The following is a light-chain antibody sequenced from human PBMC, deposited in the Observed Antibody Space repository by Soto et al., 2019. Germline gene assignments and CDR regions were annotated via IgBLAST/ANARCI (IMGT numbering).Light chain of an antibody. CDR1: QSVSSY. Sequence: EIVLTQSPATLSLSPGERATLSCRASQSVSSYLAWYQQKPGQAPRLLIYDASNRATGIPARFSGSGSGTDFTLTISSLEPEDFVVYYCQQRSNWPPPTFGPGTKVDIK. V-gene: IGKV3-11*01. CDR3: QQRSNWPPPT. CDR2: DAS. J-gene: IGKJ3*01.